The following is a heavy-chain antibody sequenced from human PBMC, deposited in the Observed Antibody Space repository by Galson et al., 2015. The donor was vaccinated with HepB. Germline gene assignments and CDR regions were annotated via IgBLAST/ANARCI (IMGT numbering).Heavy chain of an antibody. CDR2: ISSSGSYR. Sequence: SLRLSCAVSGYTFSIYSMTWVRQAPGKGLEWVSYISSSGSYRYFADSVKGRFTISRDNAKNPLYLQMNSPRAEDTAVYYCARAGRSYDDSTGYYLYWGQGTLVTVAS. CDR1: GYTFSIYS. J-gene: IGHJ4*02. CDR3: ARAGRSYDDSTGYYLY. D-gene: IGHD3-22*01. V-gene: IGHV3-21*01.